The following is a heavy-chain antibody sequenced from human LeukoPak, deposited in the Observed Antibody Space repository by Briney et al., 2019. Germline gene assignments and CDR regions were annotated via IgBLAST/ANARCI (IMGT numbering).Heavy chain of an antibody. CDR3: ARADSSWFDP. CDR1: GFTFSSYA. D-gene: IGHD2-15*01. Sequence: PGRSLRLSCAASGFTFSSYAMHWVRQAPGKGLEWVAVISYDGSNKYYADSVKGRFPIPRDNSKNTLYLQMNSLRTEDTAVYYCARADSSWFDPWGQGTLVTASS. J-gene: IGHJ5*02. CDR2: ISYDGSNK. V-gene: IGHV3-30-3*01.